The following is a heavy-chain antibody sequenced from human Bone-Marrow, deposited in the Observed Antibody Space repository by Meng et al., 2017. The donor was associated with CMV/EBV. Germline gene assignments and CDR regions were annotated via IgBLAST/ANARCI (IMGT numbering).Heavy chain of an antibody. V-gene: IGHV3-30-3*01. CDR2: ISYDGSNK. D-gene: IGHD2-2*01. J-gene: IGHJ4*02. Sequence: GESLKISCAASGFTFSSYAMHWVRQAPGKGLEWVAVISYDGSNKYYADSVKGRFTISRDNSKNTLYLQMNSLRAEDTAVYYCARAERWYQLPHPFDYWGQGTLVTVSS. CDR1: GFTFSSYA. CDR3: ARAERWYQLPHPFDY.